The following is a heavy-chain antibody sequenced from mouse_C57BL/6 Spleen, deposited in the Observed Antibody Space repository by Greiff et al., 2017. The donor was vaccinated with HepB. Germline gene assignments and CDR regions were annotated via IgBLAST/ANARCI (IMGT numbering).Heavy chain of an antibody. CDR3: ARKDYGSSYGGMDY. Sequence: QVQLQQSGAELVMPGASVKLSCKASGYTFTSYWMHWVKQRPGQGLEWIGEIDPSDSYTNYNQKFKGKSTLTVDKSSSTAYMQLSSLTSEDSAVYYCARKDYGSSYGGMDYWGQGTSVTVSS. D-gene: IGHD1-1*01. CDR1: GYTFTSYW. CDR2: IDPSDSYT. V-gene: IGHV1-69*01. J-gene: IGHJ4*01.